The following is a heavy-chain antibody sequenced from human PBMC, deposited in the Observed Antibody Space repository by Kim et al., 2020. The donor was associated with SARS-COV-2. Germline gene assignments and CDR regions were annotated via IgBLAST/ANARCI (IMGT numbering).Heavy chain of an antibody. V-gene: IGHV3-33*01. D-gene: IGHD6-13*01. CDR3: GTVPYSSSWSYFDD. CDR2: IWYDGSKK. J-gene: IGHJ4*02. Sequence: GGSLRLSCGASGFPFSKYGMHWVRQAPGKGLEWVATIWYDGSKKYYADSVKGRFTISRDNSKNTLSLQMSSLRDEDTAMYYCGTVPYSSSWSYFDDGGQGTLVIVSS. CDR1: GFPFSKYG.